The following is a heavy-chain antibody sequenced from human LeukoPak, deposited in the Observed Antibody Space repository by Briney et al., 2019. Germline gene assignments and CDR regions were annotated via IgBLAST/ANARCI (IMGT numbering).Heavy chain of an antibody. CDR1: GFTFSSYA. CDR3: AKPSLYYYDTSGYYRYWYFDL. Sequence: GGSLRLSCAASGFTFSSYAMYWVRQAPGKGLEWVAVISYDRSNKYYADSVKGRFTISRDNSKNTLYLQMNTLRPEDTAVYYCAKPSLYYYDTSGYYRYWYFDLWGRGTLVTVSS. CDR2: ISYDRSNK. D-gene: IGHD3-22*01. V-gene: IGHV3-30*04. J-gene: IGHJ2*01.